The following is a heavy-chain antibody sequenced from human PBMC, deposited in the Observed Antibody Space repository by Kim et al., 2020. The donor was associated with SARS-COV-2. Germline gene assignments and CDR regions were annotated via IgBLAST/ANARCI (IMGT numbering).Heavy chain of an antibody. D-gene: IGHD2-15*01. V-gene: IGHV7-4-1*02. Sequence: ASVKVSCKASGYTFTDYGLNWLRQAPGQGLEWMGWINTKTGNPTYVQGFTGRFVFSLDTSVSTAYLQISSLKADDTAVYYCARHSYDFDFWGQGTLVTVSP. CDR2: INTKTGNP. CDR3: ARHSYDFDF. J-gene: IGHJ4*02. CDR1: GYTFTDYG.